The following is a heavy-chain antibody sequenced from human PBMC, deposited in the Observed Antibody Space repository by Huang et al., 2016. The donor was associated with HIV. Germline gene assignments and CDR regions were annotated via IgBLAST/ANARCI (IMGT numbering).Heavy chain of an antibody. CDR3: ATSYGYFPH. Sequence: EVQLVESGGGLVQPGGSLTLSCAASGFTLSAYSMNWVRQTPGKGLEWVSYINNNGRKIFYAESVKGRFTISRDNAKNSLYLQMNSLRDDDTAVFYCATSYGYFPHWGQGTLVTVSS. CDR1: GFTLSAYS. CDR2: INNNGRKI. J-gene: IGHJ1*01. V-gene: IGHV3-48*02. D-gene: IGHD5-18*01.